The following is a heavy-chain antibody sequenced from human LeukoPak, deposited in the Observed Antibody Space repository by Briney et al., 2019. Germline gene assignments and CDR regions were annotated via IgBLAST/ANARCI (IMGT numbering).Heavy chain of an antibody. V-gene: IGHV3-23*01. CDR1: GFTFSSYA. J-gene: IGHJ4*02. CDR3: ASGTLSTGYYWVY. CDR2: ITESGGTT. D-gene: IGHD3-9*01. Sequence: GGSLRLSCAASGFTFSSYAMTWVRQAPGKGLEWVSSITESGGTTYYADSVKGRFTISRDNSKNTLYLQMNSLRAEDTAVYFCASGTLSTGYYWVYWGQGTLVTVSS.